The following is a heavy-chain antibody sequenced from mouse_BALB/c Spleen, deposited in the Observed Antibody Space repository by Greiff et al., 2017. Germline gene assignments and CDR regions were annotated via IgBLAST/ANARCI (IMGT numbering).Heavy chain of an antibody. CDR1: GFTFSSYA. V-gene: IGHV5-6-5*01. CDR3: ARRGNPFAY. Sequence: EVMLVESGGGLVKPGGSLKLSCAASGFTFSSYAMSWVRQTPEKRLEWVASISSGGSTYYPDSVKGRFTISRDNARNILYLQMSSLRSEDTAMYYCARRGNPFAYWGQGTLVTVSA. J-gene: IGHJ3*01. CDR2: ISSGGST.